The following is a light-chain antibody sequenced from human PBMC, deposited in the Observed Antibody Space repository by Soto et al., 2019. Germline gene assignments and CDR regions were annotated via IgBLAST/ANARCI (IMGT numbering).Light chain of an antibody. CDR1: QAIGNF. V-gene: IGKV1-27*01. Sequence: DIRMTQSPSSLSASMGDRVTITCRASQAIGNFLAWYQQRPGKVPKLLIYAASTLQSGVPSRFSGSGSGTHFSLTINSLQPEDVATYYCQKYNSAPWTFGQGTKVDI. CDR3: QKYNSAPWT. J-gene: IGKJ1*01. CDR2: AAS.